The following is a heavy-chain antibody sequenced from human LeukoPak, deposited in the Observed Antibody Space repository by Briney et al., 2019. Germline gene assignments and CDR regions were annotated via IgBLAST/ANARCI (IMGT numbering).Heavy chain of an antibody. J-gene: IGHJ4*02. V-gene: IGHV4-34*01. CDR1: GGSFSGYF. CDR2: INPSGGT. Sequence: SETLSLTCAVYGGSFSGYFWTWIRQPPGKGLEWIGEINPSGGTNYNPSLKSRVTLSVDKSKKQLCLKVTSVTAEDTAVYYCARVKGXWLPRGGFDYWGQGTXVTV. CDR3: ARVKGXWLPRGGFDY. D-gene: IGHD6-19*01.